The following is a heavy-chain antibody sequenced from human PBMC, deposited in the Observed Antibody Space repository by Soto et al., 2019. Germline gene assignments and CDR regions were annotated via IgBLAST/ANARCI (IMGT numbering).Heavy chain of an antibody. J-gene: IGHJ4*02. Sequence: ASVKVSCKASGFTFTSYGFTWVRQAPGQGLEWMGWISAYNGNTNYAQTLQGRVTMTTDTSTSTVYMELRSLRSDDTAVYYCARVGQLKLARELDCWGQGTPVTVSS. CDR2: ISAYNGNT. D-gene: IGHD6-13*01. CDR3: ARVGQLKLARELDC. V-gene: IGHV1-18*01. CDR1: GFTFTSYG.